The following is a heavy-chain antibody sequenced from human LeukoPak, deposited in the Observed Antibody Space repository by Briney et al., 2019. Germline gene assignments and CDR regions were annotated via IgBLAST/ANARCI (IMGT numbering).Heavy chain of an antibody. CDR3: ARGRERGFDI. CDR1: GLLFSDYY. D-gene: IGHD5-24*01. J-gene: IGHJ4*02. CDR2: ISSTSTYT. Sequence: PGRSLRLSCAASGLLFSDYYMNWIRQAPGKGLEWVSHISSTSTYTKYADSVQGRFTISRDNAKNSLYLQMDSLIAEDTAVYYCARGRERGFDIWGQGTLVTVSS. V-gene: IGHV3-11*05.